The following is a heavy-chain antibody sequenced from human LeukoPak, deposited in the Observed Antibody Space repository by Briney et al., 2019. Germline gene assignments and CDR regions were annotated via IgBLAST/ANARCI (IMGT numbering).Heavy chain of an antibody. V-gene: IGHV1-3*01. CDR1: GYTFTAYN. CDR2: IAPGNGNT. J-gene: IGHJ4*02. D-gene: IGHD5-12*01. Sequence: VASVKVSCKASGYTFTAYNIHWVRQAPGQRLEWMGWIAPGNGNTKYSQKFQGRVTMTRNTSISTAYMELSSLRSEDTAVYYCARHDNGGYDYWGQGTLVTVSS. CDR3: ARHDNGGYDY.